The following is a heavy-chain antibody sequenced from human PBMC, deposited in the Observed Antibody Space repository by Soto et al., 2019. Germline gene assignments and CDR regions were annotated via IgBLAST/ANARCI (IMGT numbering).Heavy chain of an antibody. D-gene: IGHD3-16*02. CDR2: INPNSGGT. V-gene: IGHV1-2*04. CDR1: GYTFTRYY. J-gene: IGHJ4*02. Sequence: ASVKVSCKASGYTFTRYYMPWVRQAPGQGLEWMGWINPNSGGTNYAQKFQGWVTMTRDTSISTAYMELSRLRSDDTAVYYCARDPRDYVWGSYRWYYFDYWGQGTLVTVSS. CDR3: ARDPRDYVWGSYRWYYFDY.